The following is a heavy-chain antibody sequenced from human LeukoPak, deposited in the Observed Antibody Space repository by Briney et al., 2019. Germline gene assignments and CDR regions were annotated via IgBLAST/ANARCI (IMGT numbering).Heavy chain of an antibody. J-gene: IGHJ3*02. CDR1: GFTFSSYA. CDR3: ARDPNGDYIGAFEI. V-gene: IGHV3-23*01. D-gene: IGHD4-17*01. CDR2: ISGGTT. Sequence: GGSLRLSCSASGFTFSSYAMMWLRQAPGKGLEWVSAISGGTTLYADSVKGRFTISRDNSKNALYLQMSSLRVEDTAVYYCARDPNGDYIGAFEIWGQGTMVTVSS.